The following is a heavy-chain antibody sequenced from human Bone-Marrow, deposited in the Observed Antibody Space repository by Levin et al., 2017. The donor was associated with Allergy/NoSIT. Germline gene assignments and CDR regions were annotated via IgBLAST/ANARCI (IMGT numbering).Heavy chain of an antibody. J-gene: IGHJ5*02. CDR1: GYTFTSYD. D-gene: IGHD3-3*01. V-gene: IGHV1-8*01. CDR2: MNPNSGNT. CDR3: ARLYYDFWSGYGSGWFDP. Sequence: ASVKVSCKASGYTFTSYDINWVRQATGQGLEWMGWMNPNSGNTGYAQKFQGRVTMTRNTSISTAYMELSSLRSEDTAVYYCARLYYDFWSGYGSGWFDPWGQGTLVTVSS.